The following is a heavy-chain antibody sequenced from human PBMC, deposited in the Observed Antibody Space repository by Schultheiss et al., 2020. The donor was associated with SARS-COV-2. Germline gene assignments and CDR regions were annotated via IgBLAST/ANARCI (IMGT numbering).Heavy chain of an antibody. D-gene: IGHD1-26*01. V-gene: IGHV3-30*03. CDR3: ARSGSGSYYHGWFDP. CDR2: ISYDGSNK. J-gene: IGHJ5*02. Sequence: GGSLRLSCAASGFTFSDYYMSWVRQAPGKGLEWVAVISYDGSNKYYADSVKGRFTISRDNAKNSLYLQMNSLRAEDTAVYYCARSGSGSYYHGWFDPWGQGTLVTVSS. CDR1: GFTFSDYY.